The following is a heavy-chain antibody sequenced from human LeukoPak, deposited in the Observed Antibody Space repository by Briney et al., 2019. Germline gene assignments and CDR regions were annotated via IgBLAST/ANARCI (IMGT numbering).Heavy chain of an antibody. D-gene: IGHD6-19*01. Sequence: GGSLRLSCAASGFTFSSYAMSWVRQAPGKGLEWVSAISGSGGSTYYADSVKGRFTISRDSSKNTLYLQMNSLRAEDTAVYYCAKHRDSSGWYWFDYWGQGTLVTVSS. CDR2: ISGSGGST. V-gene: IGHV3-23*01. CDR3: AKHRDSSGWYWFDY. CDR1: GFTFSSYA. J-gene: IGHJ5*01.